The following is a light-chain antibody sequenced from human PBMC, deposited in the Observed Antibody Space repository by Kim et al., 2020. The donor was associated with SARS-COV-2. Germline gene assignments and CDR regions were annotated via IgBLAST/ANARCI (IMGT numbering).Light chain of an antibody. Sequence: SYELTQPPSVSVSPGQTARITCSGDALPKQYAYWYQQKPGQAPVLVIYKDSERPSGIPERFSGSSSGTTVTLTISGVQAEDEADYYCQSADSSAPYVVFGGGTQLTVL. CDR3: QSADSSAPYVV. CDR2: KDS. V-gene: IGLV3-25*03. CDR1: ALPKQY. J-gene: IGLJ2*01.